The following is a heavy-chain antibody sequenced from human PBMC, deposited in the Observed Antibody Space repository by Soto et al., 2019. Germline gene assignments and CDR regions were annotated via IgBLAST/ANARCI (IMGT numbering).Heavy chain of an antibody. CDR3: ARGAYSNALAHIYYYYYGMDV. V-gene: IGHV4-30-4*01. D-gene: IGHD4-4*01. Sequence: QVQLQESGPGLVKPSQTLSLTCTVSGGSISSGDYYWSWIRQPPGKGLEWIGYIYYSGSTYYNPSLKSRVTISVDTSKNQFSLKLSSVTAADTAVYYCARGAYSNALAHIYYYYYGMDVWGQGTTVTVSS. J-gene: IGHJ6*02. CDR1: GGSISSGDYY. CDR2: IYYSGST.